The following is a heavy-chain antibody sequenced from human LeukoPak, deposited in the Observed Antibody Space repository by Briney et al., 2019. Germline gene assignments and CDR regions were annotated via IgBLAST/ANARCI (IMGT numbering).Heavy chain of an antibody. CDR3: ARDERYDSSGYPFDY. Sequence: GASVKVSCKASGYTFTSYDINWVRQAPGQGLEWMGWINPNSGGTYFAQKFQGRVTMTRDTSISTAYMELSRLTSDDTAMYYCARDERYDSSGYPFDYWGQGTLVTVSS. D-gene: IGHD3-22*01. CDR1: GYTFTSYD. CDR2: INPNSGGT. V-gene: IGHV1-2*02. J-gene: IGHJ4*02.